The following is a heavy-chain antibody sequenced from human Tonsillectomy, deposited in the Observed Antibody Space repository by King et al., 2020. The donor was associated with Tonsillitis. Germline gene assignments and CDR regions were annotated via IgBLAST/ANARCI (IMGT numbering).Heavy chain of an antibody. Sequence: VQLVESGGGLVQPGRSLRLSCAASGFRFGDYIMSWSRQAPGKGLKWVGFIRSKAYGGTTEYAASVKGRFTISRDDSKSIAYLQMNSLKTEDTAVYYCTRVEIYSSSWYYFDYWGQGNLVTVSS. CDR1: GFRFGDYI. CDR2: IRSKAYGGTT. J-gene: IGHJ4*02. CDR3: TRVEIYSSSWYYFDY. V-gene: IGHV3-49*03. D-gene: IGHD6-13*01.